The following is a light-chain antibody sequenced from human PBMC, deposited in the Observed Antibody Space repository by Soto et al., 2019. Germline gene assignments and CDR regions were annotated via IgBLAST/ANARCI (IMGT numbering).Light chain of an antibody. CDR3: SKERANTHVV. Sequence: QSVLTQPASVSGSPGQLITISCTGTSSDVGSYDLVSWYQQHPGKAPKLVIYEATQRASGISDRFSGSESGNTASLTISGLQAEDEADYYCSKERANTHVVFGGGTKLTVL. J-gene: IGLJ2*01. CDR1: SSDVGSYDL. CDR2: EAT. V-gene: IGLV2-23*01.